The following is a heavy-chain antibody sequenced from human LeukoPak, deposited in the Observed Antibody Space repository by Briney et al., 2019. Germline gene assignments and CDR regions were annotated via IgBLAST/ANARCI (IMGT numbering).Heavy chain of an antibody. CDR1: GGSISSYY. V-gene: IGHV4-59*12. CDR3: ARGAAGNIVEDWFDP. CDR2: IYYSGST. J-gene: IGHJ5*02. Sequence: PSETLSLTCTVSGGSISSYYWSWIRQPPGKGLEWIGYIYYSGSTNYNPSLKSRVTISVDTSKNQFSLKLSSVTAADTAVYYCARGAAGNIVEDWFDPWGQGTLVTVSS. D-gene: IGHD2/OR15-2a*01.